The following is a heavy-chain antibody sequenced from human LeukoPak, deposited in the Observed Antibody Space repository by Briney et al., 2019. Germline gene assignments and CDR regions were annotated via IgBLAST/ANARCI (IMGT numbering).Heavy chain of an antibody. CDR3: ARVAYYDFWSGYYSYFDY. Sequence: PGGSLRLSCAASGFTFSSYSMNSVRQAPGKGLEWVSSISSSSSYIYYADSVKGRFTISRDNAKNSLYLQMNSLRAEDTAVYYCARVAYYDFWSGYYSYFDYWGQGTLVTVSS. J-gene: IGHJ4*02. D-gene: IGHD3-3*01. CDR1: GFTFSSYS. V-gene: IGHV3-21*01. CDR2: ISSSSSYI.